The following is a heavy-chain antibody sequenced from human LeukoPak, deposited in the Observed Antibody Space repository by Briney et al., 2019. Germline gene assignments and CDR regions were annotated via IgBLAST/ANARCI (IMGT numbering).Heavy chain of an antibody. CDR1: GGTLSGFG. CDR2: IILRFGTV. V-gene: IGHV1-69*13. J-gene: IGHJ6*03. CDR3: ARGKPASGSFYKDQYHYMDV. Sequence: SVKVSCKSSGGTLSGFGISWVRQAPGQGPEWMGGIILRFGTVNYAQKFQGRVTITADESTNTAYMEMSSLKSEDTAIYYCARGKPASGSFYKDQYHYMDVWGKGTAVTISS. D-gene: IGHD1-26*01.